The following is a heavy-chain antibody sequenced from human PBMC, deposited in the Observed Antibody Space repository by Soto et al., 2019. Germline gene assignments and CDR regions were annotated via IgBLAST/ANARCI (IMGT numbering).Heavy chain of an antibody. D-gene: IGHD3-3*01. CDR3: AIEGIRFLEWLFRPYYFDY. V-gene: IGHV3-23*01. CDR2: ISGSGGST. CDR1: GFTFSSYA. J-gene: IGHJ4*02. Sequence: EVQLLESGGGLVQPGGSLRLSCAASGFTFSSYAMSWVRQAPGKGLEWVSAISGSGGSTYYADSVKGRFTISRDNSDNSLYLQMYSLRAEATAVYYCAIEGIRFLEWLFRPYYFDYWGQGSLVTVSS.